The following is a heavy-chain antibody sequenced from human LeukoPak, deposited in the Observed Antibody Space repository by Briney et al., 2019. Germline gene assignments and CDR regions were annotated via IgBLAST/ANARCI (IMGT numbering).Heavy chain of an antibody. Sequence: PSETLSLTCTVSGGSVSGYYWSWIRQPPGGGLKWIGYIYHTGHTHYNASLKGRVTMSMDTSQSQISLRMSSMTAADTAVYYCTRHPFMSPFDYWGQGTLVIVSS. CDR3: TRHPFMSPFDY. CDR1: GGSVSGYY. V-gene: IGHV4-59*08. CDR2: IYHTGHT. J-gene: IGHJ4*02. D-gene: IGHD3-10*02.